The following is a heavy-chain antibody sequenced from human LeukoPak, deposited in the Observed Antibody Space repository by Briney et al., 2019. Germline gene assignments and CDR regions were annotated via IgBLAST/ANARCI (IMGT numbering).Heavy chain of an antibody. J-gene: IGHJ5*02. Sequence: SVKVSCKASGGTFSSYAISWVRQAPGQGLEWMGGIITIFGTANYAQKFQGRVTITADESTSTAYMELSSLRSEDTAVYYCARTVSYYDFWSGYDNWFDPWGQGTLVTVS. CDR1: GGTFSSYA. D-gene: IGHD3-3*01. CDR3: ARTVSYYDFWSGYDNWFDP. CDR2: IITIFGTA. V-gene: IGHV1-69*13.